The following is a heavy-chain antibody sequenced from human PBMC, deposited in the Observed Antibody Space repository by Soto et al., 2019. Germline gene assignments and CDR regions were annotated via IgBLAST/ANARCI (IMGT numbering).Heavy chain of an antibody. CDR3: AKDPGIAAAGPT. Sequence: EASVKVSCKASGGTFSSYAISWVRQAPGQGLEWMGEIIPIFGTANYAQKFQGRVTITADESTSTAYMELSSLRSEDTAVYYCAKDPGIAAAGPTWGQGTLVTVSS. CDR1: GGTFSSYA. J-gene: IGHJ1*01. D-gene: IGHD6-13*01. V-gene: IGHV1-69*13. CDR2: IIPIFGTA.